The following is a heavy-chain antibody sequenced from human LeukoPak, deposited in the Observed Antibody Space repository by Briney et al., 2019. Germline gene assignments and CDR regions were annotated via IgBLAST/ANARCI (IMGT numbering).Heavy chain of an antibody. Sequence: ASVKVSCKASGYTFTSYDINWVRQATGQGLEWMGWMNPNSGNTGYAQKFQGRVTITRNTSISTAYMELSSLRSEDTAVYYCARASNYYDSSGYEGGFDYWGQGTLSPSPQ. CDR3: ARASNYYDSSGYEGGFDY. J-gene: IGHJ4*02. CDR2: MNPNSGNT. V-gene: IGHV1-8*03. D-gene: IGHD3-22*01. CDR1: GYTFTSYD.